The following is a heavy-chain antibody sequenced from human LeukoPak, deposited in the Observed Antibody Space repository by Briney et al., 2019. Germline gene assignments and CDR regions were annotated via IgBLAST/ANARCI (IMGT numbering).Heavy chain of an antibody. Sequence: SETLSLTCTVSGGSIRSSSYYWGWIRQPPGKGLEWIGSVYYSGSTSYNPSLKSRVTISVDTSKNQFSLKLNSVTAADTAVYYCASFRVGATEWHFDYWGQGTLVTVSS. D-gene: IGHD1-26*01. CDR3: ASFRVGATEWHFDY. CDR1: GGSIRSSSYY. CDR2: VYYSGST. V-gene: IGHV4-39*01. J-gene: IGHJ4*02.